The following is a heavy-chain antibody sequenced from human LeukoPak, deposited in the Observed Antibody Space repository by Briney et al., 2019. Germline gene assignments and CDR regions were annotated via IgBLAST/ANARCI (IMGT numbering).Heavy chain of an antibody. CDR1: GFTFSSYG. J-gene: IGHJ4*02. CDR3: ASLTDALIDY. D-gene: IGHD7-27*01. V-gene: IGHV3-33*01. CDR2: IWYDGSNK. Sequence: GGSLRLSCAASGFTFSSYGMHWVRQAPGKGLEWVAVIWYDGSNKYYADSVKGRFTISRDNSKNTLYLQMNSLRAEDTAVYYCASLTDALIDYWGQGTLDTVSS.